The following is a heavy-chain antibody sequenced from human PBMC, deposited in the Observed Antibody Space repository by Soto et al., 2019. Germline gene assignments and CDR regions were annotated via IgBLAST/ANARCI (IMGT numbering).Heavy chain of an antibody. CDR1: GGSFSGYY. Sequence: SETLSLTCAVYGGSFSGYYWSWIRQPPGKGLEWIGEINHSGSTNYNPSLKSRVTISVDTSKNQFSLKLSSMTAADTAVYYCARFSSSSYYYYYMDVWGKGTTVTVSS. J-gene: IGHJ6*03. CDR3: ARFSSSSYYYYYMDV. D-gene: IGHD6-6*01. V-gene: IGHV4-34*01. CDR2: INHSGST.